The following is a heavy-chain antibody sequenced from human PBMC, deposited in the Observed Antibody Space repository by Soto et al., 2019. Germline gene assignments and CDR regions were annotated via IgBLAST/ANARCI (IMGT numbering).Heavy chain of an antibody. D-gene: IGHD6-13*01. CDR2: INPNSGGT. CDR1: GYSLSGYY. V-gene: IGHV1-2*02. J-gene: IGHJ5*02. CDR3: ARGWGIAAPGPNWFDP. Sequence: ASVKVSCKASGYSLSGYYLHWVRQAPGQGPEWMGWINPNSGGTKYVQKFQGRVTMTRDTSISTVYLELRRLRSDEPAVYYCARGWGIAAPGPNWFDPWGQGTLVTVSS.